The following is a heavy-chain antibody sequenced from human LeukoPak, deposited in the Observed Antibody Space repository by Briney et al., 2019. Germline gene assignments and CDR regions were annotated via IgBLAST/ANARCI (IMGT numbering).Heavy chain of an antibody. V-gene: IGHV3-15*07. D-gene: IGHD3-3*01. CDR2: IKSKTDGGTT. CDR3: TTFRITIFGVVINYYYYGMDV. Sequence: NPGGSLRLSCAASGFTFSNAWMNWVRQAPGKGLEWVGRIKSKTDGGTTDYAAPVKGRFTISRDDSKNTLYLQMNSLKTEDTAVYYRTTFRITIFGVVINYYYYGMDVWGQGTTVTVSS. CDR1: GFTFSNAW. J-gene: IGHJ6*02.